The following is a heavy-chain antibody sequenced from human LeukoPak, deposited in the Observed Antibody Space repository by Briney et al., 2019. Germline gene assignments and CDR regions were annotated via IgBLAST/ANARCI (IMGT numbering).Heavy chain of an antibody. CDR2: ISGSGAGT. CDR1: GFTFSTYA. D-gene: IGHD3-22*01. CDR3: AKSGYYDSGDYCFFDY. V-gene: IGHV3-23*01. J-gene: IGHJ4*02. Sequence: GGSLRLSCAASGFTFSTYAVSWVRQAPGKGLEWVSAISGSGAGTYYADSLKGRFTVSRDNSKNTLYLQMNSLRAEDTAVYYCAKSGYYDSGDYCFFDYWGQGTLVTVSS.